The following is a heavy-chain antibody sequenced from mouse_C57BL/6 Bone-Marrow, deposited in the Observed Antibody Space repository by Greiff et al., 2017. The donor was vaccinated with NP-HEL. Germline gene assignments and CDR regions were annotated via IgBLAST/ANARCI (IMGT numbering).Heavy chain of an antibody. CDR3: ASHDFYYDGCSDGGGFDY. V-gene: IGHV1-62-2*01. D-gene: IGHD1-1*01. J-gene: IGHJ2*01. CDR1: GYTFTEYT. CDR2: FYPGSGSI. Sequence: VKLQQSGAELVKPGASVKLSCKASGYTFTEYTIHWVKQRSGQGLEWIGWFYPGSGSIKYNEKFKDKATLPADKASSKVYMELSRLSSEDSAVYFCASHDFYYDGCSDGGGFDYWGQGTTLTVSS.